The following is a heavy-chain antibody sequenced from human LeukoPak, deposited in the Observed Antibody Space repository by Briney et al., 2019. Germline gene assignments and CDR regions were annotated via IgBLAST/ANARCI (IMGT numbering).Heavy chain of an antibody. J-gene: IGHJ4*02. Sequence: PSQTLSLTCTVSGGSISSYYWSWIRQPPGKGLEWIGYIYYSGRTNYNPSLKSRVTISVDTSKNQFSLKLSSVTAADTAVYYCARAERLRPFDYWGQGTLVTVSS. CDR3: ARAERLRPFDY. D-gene: IGHD5-12*01. CDR2: IYYSGRT. V-gene: IGHV4-59*01. CDR1: GGSISSYY.